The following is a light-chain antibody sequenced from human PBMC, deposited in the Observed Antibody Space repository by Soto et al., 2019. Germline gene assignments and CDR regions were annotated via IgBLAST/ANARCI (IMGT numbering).Light chain of an antibody. J-gene: IGKJ1*01. V-gene: IGKV1-5*01. CDR2: DAS. CDR3: QQYNSYSRT. CDR1: QSISSW. Sequence: DIQIPQSPSTLSASVGDRVTITCRASQSISSWLAWYQQKPGKAPKLLIYDASSLESGVPSRFSGSGSGTEFTLTISSLQPDDFATYYCQQYNSYSRTFGQGTKVDIK.